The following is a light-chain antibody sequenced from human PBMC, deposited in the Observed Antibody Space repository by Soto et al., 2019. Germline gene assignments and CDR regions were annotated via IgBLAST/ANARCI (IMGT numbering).Light chain of an antibody. CDR1: LSIRTN. CDR2: GAY. Sequence: VMTHSPATLSVSPGERATLSCRASLSIRTNLAWYQQKPGQAPRLLVYGAYSRATGIPDRFSGSGSGTDFTLTINRLEPEDFAVYFCQQYGSSPPWTFGQGTMVDIK. CDR3: QQYGSSPPWT. J-gene: IGKJ1*01. V-gene: IGKV3-20*01.